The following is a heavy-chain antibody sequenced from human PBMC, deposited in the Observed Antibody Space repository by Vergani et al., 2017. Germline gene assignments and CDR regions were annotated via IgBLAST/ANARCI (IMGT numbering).Heavy chain of an antibody. CDR2: ISPKTGDT. J-gene: IGHJ5*01. V-gene: IGHV1-2*02. D-gene: IGHD1-26*01. CDR3: AHSWNFGWSDWFDS. CDR1: ESTFSDYN. Sequence: QVQLIQSGPVMKKPGGSMKVSCQASESTFSDYNIHWVRQAPGQGLQWMGWISPKTGDTDYLQRFQDRVTMTRDASTKTVYLKMTRLTSADTAVYYCAHSWNFGWSDWFDSWGPGTLVTVSS.